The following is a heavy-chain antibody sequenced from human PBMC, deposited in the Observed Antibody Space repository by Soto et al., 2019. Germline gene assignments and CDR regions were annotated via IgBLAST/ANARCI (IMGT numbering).Heavy chain of an antibody. CDR2: INHSGST. CDR1: GGSFSGYY. D-gene: IGHD2-8*01. CDR3: ARRGVPRRAWYYYAMDV. Sequence: QVQLQQWGAGLLKPSETLSLTCAVYGGSFSGYYWSWIRQPPGQGLEWIGEINHSGSTNYNPSLKSRVTLSVDTSNNQFSQTLSSATAADAAVYYWARRGVPRRAWYYYAMDVWGQGTTVTVS. J-gene: IGHJ6*02. V-gene: IGHV4-34*01.